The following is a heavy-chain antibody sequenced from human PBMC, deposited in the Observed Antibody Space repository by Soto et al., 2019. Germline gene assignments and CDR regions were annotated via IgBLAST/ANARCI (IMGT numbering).Heavy chain of an antibody. V-gene: IGHV1-18*01. CDR2: ISAYSGNT. J-gene: IGHJ6*02. Sequence: QVQVVQSGAEVKKPGASVKVSCKASGYTFTSYGFSWVRQAPGQGLEWMGWISAYSGNTNYAQKLQGRVTMTTDTPXSTAYMELRSLRSDDTAVYYCARDRKYSSPRRGSGSYGMDVWGQGTTVTVAS. D-gene: IGHD6-6*01. CDR3: ARDRKYSSPRRGSGSYGMDV. CDR1: GYTFTSYG.